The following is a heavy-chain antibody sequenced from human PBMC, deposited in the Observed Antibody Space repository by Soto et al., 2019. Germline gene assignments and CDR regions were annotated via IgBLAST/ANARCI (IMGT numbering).Heavy chain of an antibody. J-gene: IGHJ4*02. D-gene: IGHD3-9*01. CDR1: GFTFSSYG. CDR2: IWYDGSNK. CDR3: ARAGGGTGYSYFDY. V-gene: IGHV3-33*01. Sequence: QVQLVESGGGVVQPGRSLRLSCAASGFTFSSYGMHWVRQAPGKGLEWVAVIWYDGSNKYYADSVKGRLTISRDNSKNTRYLQMSSLRAEDTAVYYCARAGGGTGYSYFDYWGQGTLVTVSS.